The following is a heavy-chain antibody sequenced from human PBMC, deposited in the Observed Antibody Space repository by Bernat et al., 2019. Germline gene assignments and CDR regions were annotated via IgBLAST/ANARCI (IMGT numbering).Heavy chain of an antibody. CDR1: GYIFSSYT. CDR2: ITAGNGNT. J-gene: IGHJ4*02. D-gene: IGHD2-15*01. Sequence: QVQLVQSGAEVKKPGASVKVSCKASGYIFSSYTMHWVRQASGQRPEWMGWITAGNGNTKYSQHFQDRVTITGDTSASIAYMELSSLKSEDTAVYYCARGPWGSCSGGRCYSGYFDYWGQGPLVTVSS. V-gene: IGHV1-3*01. CDR3: ARGPWGSCSGGRCYSGYFDY.